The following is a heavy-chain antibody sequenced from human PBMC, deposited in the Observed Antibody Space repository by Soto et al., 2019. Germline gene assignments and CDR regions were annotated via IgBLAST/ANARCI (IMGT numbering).Heavy chain of an antibody. J-gene: IGHJ5*02. CDR3: ARAGRSSSWYNWFDP. CDR2: IYYSGST. D-gene: IGHD6-13*01. Sequence: PSETLSLTCTVSGGSISSYYWSWIRQPPGKGLEWIGYIYYSGSTNYNPSLKSRVTISVDTSKNQFSLKLSSVTAEDTAVYYCARAGRSSSWYNWFDPWGQGTLVTVSS. CDR1: GGSISSYY. V-gene: IGHV4-59*01.